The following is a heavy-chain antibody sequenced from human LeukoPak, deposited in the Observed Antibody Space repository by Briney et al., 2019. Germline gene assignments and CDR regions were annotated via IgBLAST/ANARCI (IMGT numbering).Heavy chain of an antibody. CDR2: ISSSSSTI. Sequence: GGSLRLSCAASGFTFSSYSMNWVRQAPGKGLEWVSYISSSSSTIYYADSAKGRFTISRDNAKNSLYLQMNSLRAEDTAVYYCAKVRDTAMILSDFDYWGQGTLVTVSS. V-gene: IGHV3-48*04. CDR3: AKVRDTAMILSDFDY. J-gene: IGHJ4*02. D-gene: IGHD5-18*01. CDR1: GFTFSSYS.